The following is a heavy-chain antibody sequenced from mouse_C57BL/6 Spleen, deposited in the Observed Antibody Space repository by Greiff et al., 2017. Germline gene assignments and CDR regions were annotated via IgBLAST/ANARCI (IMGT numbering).Heavy chain of an antibody. CDR3: AREDYDGVMDY. Sequence: QVQLQQSGPELVKPGASVKISCKASGYAFSSSWMNWVKQRPGKGLEWIGRIYPGDGDTNYNGKFKGKATLTADKSSSTAYMQLSSLTSEDSAVYFCAREDYDGVMDYWGQGTSVTVSS. D-gene: IGHD2-4*01. J-gene: IGHJ4*01. V-gene: IGHV1-82*01. CDR1: GYAFSSSW. CDR2: IYPGDGDT.